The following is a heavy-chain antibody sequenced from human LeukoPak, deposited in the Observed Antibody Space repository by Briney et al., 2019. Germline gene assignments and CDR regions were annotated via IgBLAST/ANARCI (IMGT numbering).Heavy chain of an antibody. J-gene: IGHJ3*01. V-gene: IGHV4-59*01. CDR1: GGSINSYY. Sequence: SETLSLTCTVSGGSINSYYWSWIRQPPGKGLEWVGYIYYSGSTKYNPSLKSRVTISVDTSKNQFSLKLSSVTAADTAVYYCARDYRVSLSDTSPDDAFDVWGQGTVVTVSS. CDR3: ARDYRVSLSDTSPDDAFDV. CDR2: IYYSGST. D-gene: IGHD3-16*02.